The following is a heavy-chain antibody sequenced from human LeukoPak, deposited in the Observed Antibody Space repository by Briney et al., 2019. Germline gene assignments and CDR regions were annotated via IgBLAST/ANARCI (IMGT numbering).Heavy chain of an antibody. CDR2: IEHDGSTK. CDR1: GFTFSSYW. D-gene: IGHD2-2*01. J-gene: IGHJ4*02. V-gene: IGHV3-7*01. Sequence: GGSLRLSCTVSGFTFSSYWMSWVRQAPGKGLERVANIEHDGSTKFYLDSVKGRFTISRDNARSSLYLQMDSLRAEDTAVYFCARESPWVVPAAFDYWGQGTLVTVSS. CDR3: ARESPWVVPAAFDY.